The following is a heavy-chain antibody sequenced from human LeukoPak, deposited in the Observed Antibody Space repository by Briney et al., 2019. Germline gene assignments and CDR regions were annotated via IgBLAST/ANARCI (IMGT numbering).Heavy chain of an antibody. J-gene: IGHJ4*02. Sequence: GGSLRLSCAASGFTFSGSAMHWVRQASGKGLEWVGRIRSKANSYATAYAASVKGRFTISRDDSKNTAYLQMNSLKTEDTAVYYCTRPYSGSYGLTFDYWGQGTLVTVSS. CDR2: IRSKANSYAT. CDR1: GFTFSGSA. D-gene: IGHD1-26*01. V-gene: IGHV3-73*01. CDR3: TRPYSGSYGLTFDY.